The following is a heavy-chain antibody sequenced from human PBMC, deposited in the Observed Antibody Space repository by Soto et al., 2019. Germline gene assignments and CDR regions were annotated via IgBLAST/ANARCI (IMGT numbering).Heavy chain of an antibody. CDR1: GFSFSSSW. CDR3: ARPYDFWTGYYLPGDS. CDR2: INNDGSNT. Sequence: EVQLLESGGGLVQPGESLRLSCAASGFSFSSSWMHWVRQAPGKGLVWVSRINNDGSNTRYADSVKGRFTVSRDNAKNTLYLQMNSLRAEETAVYYCARPYDFWTGYYLPGDSWGQGTLVTVSS. D-gene: IGHD3-3*01. J-gene: IGHJ5*02. V-gene: IGHV3-74*01.